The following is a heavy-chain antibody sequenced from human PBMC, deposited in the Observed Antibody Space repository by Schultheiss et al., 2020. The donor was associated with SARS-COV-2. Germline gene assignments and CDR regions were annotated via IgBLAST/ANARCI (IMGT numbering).Heavy chain of an antibody. Sequence: SETLSLTCAVYGGSISSYYWSWIRQPPGKGLEWIGRIYTSGSTNYNPSLKSRVTMSVDTSKNQFSLKLSSVTAADTAVYYCARHEEYSSGWYNYWGQGTLVTVSS. CDR3: ARHEEYSSGWYNY. J-gene: IGHJ4*02. D-gene: IGHD6-19*01. CDR1: GGSISSYY. V-gene: IGHV4-59*10. CDR2: IYTSGST.